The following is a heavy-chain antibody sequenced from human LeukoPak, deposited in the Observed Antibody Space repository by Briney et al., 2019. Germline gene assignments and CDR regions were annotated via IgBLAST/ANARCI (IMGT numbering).Heavy chain of an antibody. CDR2: IYYSGST. V-gene: IGHV4-59*12. J-gene: IGHJ6*03. CDR1: GGPISSYY. Sequence: SETLSLTCTVSGGPISSYYWSWIRQPPGKGLEWIGFIYYSGSTNYNPSLKSRVTISVHTSKNQFSLKLSSVTAADTAVYYCARGPPVYYYYYYMDVWGKGTTVTVSS. CDR3: ARGPPVYYYYYYMDV.